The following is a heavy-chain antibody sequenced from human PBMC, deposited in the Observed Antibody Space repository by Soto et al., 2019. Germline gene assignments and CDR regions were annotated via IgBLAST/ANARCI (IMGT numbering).Heavy chain of an antibody. J-gene: IGHJ6*02. CDR1: GYTFTGYY. CDR2: INPNSGGT. D-gene: IGHD2-15*01. CDR3: ARDRSKVAPTLRYYYYGMDV. Sequence: ASVKVSCKASGYTFTGYYMHWVRQAPGQGLEWMGWINPNSGGTNYAQKFQSRVTMTRDTSISTAYMELSRLRSDDTAVYYCARDRSKVAPTLRYYYYGMDVWGQGTTVTVSS. V-gene: IGHV1-2*02.